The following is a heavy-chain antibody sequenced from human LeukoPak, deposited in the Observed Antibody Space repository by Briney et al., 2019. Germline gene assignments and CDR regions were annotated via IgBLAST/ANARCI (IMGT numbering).Heavy chain of an antibody. Sequence: ASVKVSCKASGYTFTGYYMHWVRQAPGQGLEWMGWISAYNGNTNYAQKLQGRVTMTTDTSTSTAYMELRSLRSDDTAVYYCARTPYSSSWFIDYWGQGTLVTVSS. J-gene: IGHJ4*02. D-gene: IGHD6-13*01. CDR2: ISAYNGNT. CDR3: ARTPYSSSWFIDY. V-gene: IGHV1-18*04. CDR1: GYTFTGYY.